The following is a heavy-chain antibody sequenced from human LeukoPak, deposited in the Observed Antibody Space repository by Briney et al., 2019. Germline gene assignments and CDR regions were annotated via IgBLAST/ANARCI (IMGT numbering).Heavy chain of an antibody. V-gene: IGHV3-33*01. J-gene: IGHJ4*02. CDR1: GFTFSSHG. Sequence: GGSLRLSCAASGFTFSSHGMHWVRQAPGKGLEWVAVIRYDGSSKDHADSVKGRFTISRDNSKSTLYLQMNSLRAEDTAVYYCARVANGDYNIDYWGQGTLVTVSS. D-gene: IGHD4-17*01. CDR2: IRYDGSSK. CDR3: ARVANGDYNIDY.